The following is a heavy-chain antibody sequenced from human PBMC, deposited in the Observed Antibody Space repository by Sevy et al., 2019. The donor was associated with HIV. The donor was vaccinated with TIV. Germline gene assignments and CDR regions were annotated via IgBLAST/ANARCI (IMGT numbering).Heavy chain of an antibody. CDR2: IYYSGTT. Sequence: SETLSLTCTVSGGSISSGDYYWTWIRQSPGKGLEWIGYIYYSGTTYYNPSLKSRVTISVDTSKNQFSLRLSSVTAADTAVYYCARYCMNTSPHNWFDPWGQGTLVTVSS. CDR1: GGSISSGDYY. V-gene: IGHV4-30-4*01. J-gene: IGHJ5*02. D-gene: IGHD2-2*01. CDR3: ARYCMNTSPHNWFDP.